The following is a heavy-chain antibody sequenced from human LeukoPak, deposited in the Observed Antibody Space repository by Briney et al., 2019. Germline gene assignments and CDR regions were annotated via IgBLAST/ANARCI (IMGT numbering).Heavy chain of an antibody. J-gene: IGHJ4*02. CDR1: GYTFTGYY. CDR3: ASGPPRFIAAAGTNFDY. V-gene: IGHV1-2*06. D-gene: IGHD6-13*01. CDR2: INPNSGGT. Sequence: ASVKVSCKASGYTFTGYYMHWVRQAPGEGLEWMGRINPNSGGTNYAQKSQGSGTMTRDTSISTAYTQLSRLSSDDTAVYSCASGPPRFIAAAGTNFDYWGQGTLVTVSS.